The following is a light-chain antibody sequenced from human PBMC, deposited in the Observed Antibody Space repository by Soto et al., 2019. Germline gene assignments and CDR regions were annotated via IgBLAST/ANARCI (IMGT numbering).Light chain of an antibody. CDR2: WAS. CDR3: QQYCSTPRT. Sequence: DIVMTQSPDSLAVSLGERATINCKSSQSVLYSSNNKNYLAWYQQKPGQPPKLLIYWASTRESGVPDRFSGSGSGRDFTLTISSLRAEDVAVYYCQQYCSTPRTFGQGTKVEIK. CDR1: QSVLYSSNNKNY. J-gene: IGKJ1*01. V-gene: IGKV4-1*01.